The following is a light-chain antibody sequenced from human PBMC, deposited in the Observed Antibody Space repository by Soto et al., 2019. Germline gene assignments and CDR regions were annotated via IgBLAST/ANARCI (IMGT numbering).Light chain of an antibody. J-gene: IGKJ4*01. CDR3: QPYSNWPLT. V-gene: IGKV3-15*01. Sequence: EVVMTQSPATLSVSPGAGVTLSCRANQGIGDTLAWYQHKPGQTPRLIIHDTSTRATGVPARFSGSRSGPEFTLTINCLQSEDFAIDYGQPYSNWPLTFGGGTKVESK. CDR1: QGIGDT. CDR2: DTS.